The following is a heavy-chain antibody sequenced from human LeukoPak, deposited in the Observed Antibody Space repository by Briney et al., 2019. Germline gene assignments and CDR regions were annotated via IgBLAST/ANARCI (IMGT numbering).Heavy chain of an antibody. CDR3: ARDPYSGAYGNTYYYYMDV. V-gene: IGHV3-48*03. Sequence: GGSLRLSCAASGFIFSSYEMNWVRQAPGKGLEWVSYISSSGNTIYYADSVKGRFTISRDNAKNSLYLQMNSLTAEDTAVYYCARDPYSGAYGNTYYYYMDVWGKGTTVTISS. J-gene: IGHJ6*03. CDR1: GFIFSSYE. D-gene: IGHD1-26*01. CDR2: ISSSGNTI.